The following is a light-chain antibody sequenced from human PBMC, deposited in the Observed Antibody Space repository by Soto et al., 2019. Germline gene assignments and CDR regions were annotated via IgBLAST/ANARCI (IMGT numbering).Light chain of an antibody. CDR3: QQYGGSPFT. Sequence: EIVLTQSPGTLSLSPGERVTLSCRASQSVSGSYLAWYQQKPGQAPRLLIYGASSRATGIPDRFSCSGSGTDFTLTISRLEPEDVAVYYCQQYGGSPFTFGPGTKVDIK. CDR2: GAS. V-gene: IGKV3-20*01. CDR1: QSVSGSY. J-gene: IGKJ3*01.